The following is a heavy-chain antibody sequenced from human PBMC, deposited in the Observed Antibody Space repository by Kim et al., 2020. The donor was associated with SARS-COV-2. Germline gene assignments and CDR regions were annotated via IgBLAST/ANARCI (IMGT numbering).Heavy chain of an antibody. J-gene: IGHJ4*02. Sequence: GESLKISCQASGYTFTDYWISWVRQMPGKGLEWMVRVGPIDSYANYSPSFQGHVTFSSDTSMSTAYLQWSSLKASDTAMYYCAREMGADYWGQGTLVTVSS. CDR3: AREMGADY. V-gene: IGHV5-10-1*01. D-gene: IGHD2-8*01. CDR1: GYTFTDYW. CDR2: VGPIDSYA.